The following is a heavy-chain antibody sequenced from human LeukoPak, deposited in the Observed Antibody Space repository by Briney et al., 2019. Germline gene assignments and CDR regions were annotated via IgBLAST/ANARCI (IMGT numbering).Heavy chain of an antibody. V-gene: IGHV3-64D*09. D-gene: IGHD5-12*01. CDR2: ISSNGGST. CDR3: VNPLHPSLRLRYRGAFNY. J-gene: IGHJ4*02. Sequence: GGSLRLSCSASGFIFSTYAMAWVRQAPGKGLEYVSAISSNGGSTYYADSVKGRFTISRDNSKNTLYLQMSSLRAEDTAVYYCVNPLHPSLRLRYRGAFNYWGQGTLVTVSS. CDR1: GFIFSTYA.